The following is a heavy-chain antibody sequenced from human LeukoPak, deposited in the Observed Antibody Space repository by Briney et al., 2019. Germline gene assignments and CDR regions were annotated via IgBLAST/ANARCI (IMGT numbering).Heavy chain of an antibody. Sequence: GGALTLSFAASGCSFSRYSLHWVGQAPGKGREGMSYITSSSNPIYYANSVKGRFTISRENARNSVYLKMNSLRADDTGVYYCAAIIYDLWSGFQDWGQGTLVTVSS. CDR2: ITSSSNPI. CDR3: AAIIYDLWSGFQD. V-gene: IGHV3-48*01. CDR1: GCSFSRYS. D-gene: IGHD3-3*01. J-gene: IGHJ1*01.